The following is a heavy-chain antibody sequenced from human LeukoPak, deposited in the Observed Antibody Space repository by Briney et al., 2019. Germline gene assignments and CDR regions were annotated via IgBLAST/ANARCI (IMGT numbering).Heavy chain of an antibody. CDR3: ARARTSGDEALAGNY. J-gene: IGHJ4*02. CDR2: IKQDGSEK. D-gene: IGHD6-19*01. V-gene: IGHV3-7*01. Sequence: GGALRLSCAASGFTFSNYWMIWVRQAPGQGLEWVANIKQDGSEKSYVDSVKGRFTISRDNAKNSLYLQMNSLRAEDTAVYYCARARTSGDEALAGNYWGQGTLVTVSS. CDR1: GFTFSNYW.